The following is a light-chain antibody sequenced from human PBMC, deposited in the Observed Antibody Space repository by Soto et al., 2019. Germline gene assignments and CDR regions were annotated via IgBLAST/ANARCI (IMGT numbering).Light chain of an antibody. J-gene: IGKJ3*01. V-gene: IGKV1-9*01. Sequence: DIQLTQYPFFLSASVGDRVTITCRASQGIRSYLAWYQQSPEKAPELLIYGASTLRTRGASRFSGSGSGTEFNLTISILQPEDFASYFWQQLKISPSVCIFRPGTKVPIQ. CDR1: QGIRSY. CDR2: GAS. CDR3: QQLKISPSVCI.